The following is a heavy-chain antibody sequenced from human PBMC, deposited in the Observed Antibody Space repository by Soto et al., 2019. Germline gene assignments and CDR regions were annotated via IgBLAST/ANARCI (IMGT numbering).Heavy chain of an antibody. CDR1: GYTFTSYA. CDR2: INAGNGNT. CDR3: ARAGIVVVPAAYYYYGMDV. J-gene: IGHJ6*02. D-gene: IGHD2-2*01. V-gene: IGHV1-3*01. Sequence: ASVKVSCKASGYTFTSYAMHWVHQAPGQRLEWMGWINAGNGNTKYSQKFQGRVTITRDTSASTAYMELSSLRSEDTAVYYCARAGIVVVPAAYYYYGMDVWGQGTTVTVSS.